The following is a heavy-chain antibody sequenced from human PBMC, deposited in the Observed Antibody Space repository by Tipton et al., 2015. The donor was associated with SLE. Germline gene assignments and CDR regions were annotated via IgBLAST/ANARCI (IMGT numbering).Heavy chain of an antibody. J-gene: IGHJ4*02. V-gene: IGHV4-39*07. Sequence: TLSLTCTISSSDQYWGWIRQPPGKGLEWIGSFYPYSGGTFSNPSLRSRVTISVDTSQNQFSLKLSSVTAADTAVYYCAGLYGDYDSDYWGQGTLVTVSS. CDR1: SSSDQY. D-gene: IGHD4-17*01. CDR2: FYPYSGGT. CDR3: AGLYGDYDSDY.